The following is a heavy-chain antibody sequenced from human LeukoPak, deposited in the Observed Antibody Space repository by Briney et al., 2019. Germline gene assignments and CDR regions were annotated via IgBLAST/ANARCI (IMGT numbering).Heavy chain of an antibody. Sequence: ASVKVSCKASGYTFTSYGISWVRQAPGQGLEWMGIINPSGGSTSYAQKFQGRVTMTRDTSTSTVYMELSSLRSEDTAVYYCARDRFPRGYDILTGYYRGCFDYWGQGTLVTVSS. CDR1: GYTFTSYG. D-gene: IGHD3-9*01. J-gene: IGHJ4*02. V-gene: IGHV1-46*01. CDR3: ARDRFPRGYDILTGYYRGCFDY. CDR2: INPSGGST.